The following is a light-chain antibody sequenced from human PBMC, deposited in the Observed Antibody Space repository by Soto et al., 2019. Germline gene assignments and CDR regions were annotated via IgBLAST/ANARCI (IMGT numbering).Light chain of an antibody. Sequence: DIQMTQSPSTLSASVGDRVTITCRASQSISSWLAWYQQKPGKAPKLLIYKASSLESGVPSRFSGSGSGTEFTLTISRLEPEDFAVYYCQHYGSSLTWTFGQGTKVDIK. J-gene: IGKJ1*01. V-gene: IGKV1-5*03. CDR1: QSISSW. CDR3: QHYGSSLTWT. CDR2: KAS.